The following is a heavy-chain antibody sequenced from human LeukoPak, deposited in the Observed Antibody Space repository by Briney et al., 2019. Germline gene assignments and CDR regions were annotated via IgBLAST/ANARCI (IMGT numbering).Heavy chain of an antibody. Sequence: SETLSLTCTVSGYSISSGYYWGWIRQPPGKGLEWIGSIYHSGSTYYNPSLKSRVTISVDKSKNQFSLKLSSVTAADTAVYYCARGYYDSSGYYCVDAFDIWGQGTMVTVSS. CDR3: ARGYYDSSGYYCVDAFDI. V-gene: IGHV4-38-2*02. D-gene: IGHD3-22*01. CDR1: GYSISSGYY. CDR2: IYHSGST. J-gene: IGHJ3*02.